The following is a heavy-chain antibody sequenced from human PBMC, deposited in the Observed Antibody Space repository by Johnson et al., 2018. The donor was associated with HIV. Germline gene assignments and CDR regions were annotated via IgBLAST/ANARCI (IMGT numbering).Heavy chain of an antibody. V-gene: IGHV3-30*14. Sequence: QVQLVESGGGVVQPGRSLRLSCVGSGFTFSSYVMQWVRQAPGKGLEWVAFISYDGPNKYYAKSVKGRFTISRDNSKNTLFLHMGSLRAEDLAVSYCARERYSTLINDAFDMWVQGTMVTVSS. J-gene: IGHJ3*02. D-gene: IGHD6-13*01. CDR3: ARERYSTLINDAFDM. CDR2: ISYDGPNK. CDR1: GFTFSSYV.